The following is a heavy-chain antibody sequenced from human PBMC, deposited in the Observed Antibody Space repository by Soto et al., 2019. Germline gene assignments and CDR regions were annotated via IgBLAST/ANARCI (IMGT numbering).Heavy chain of an antibody. CDR2: IYYSGST. CDR1: GGSISSGDYY. D-gene: IGHD2-15*01. V-gene: IGHV4-30-4*01. Sequence: SETLSLTCTVSGGSISSGDYYWSWIRQPPGRGLEWIGYIYYSGSTYYNPSLKSRVTISVDTSKNQFSLKLSSVTAADTAVYYCAGFYGGSHNWFDPWGQGTLVTVSS. CDR3: AGFYGGSHNWFDP. J-gene: IGHJ5*02.